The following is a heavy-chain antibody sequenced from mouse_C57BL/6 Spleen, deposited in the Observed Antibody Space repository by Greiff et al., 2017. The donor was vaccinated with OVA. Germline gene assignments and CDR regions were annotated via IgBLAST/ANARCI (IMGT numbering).Heavy chain of an antibody. CDR1: GYTFTSYG. CDR2: IYPRSGNT. D-gene: IGHD1-1*01. V-gene: IGHV1-81*01. Sequence: VHLVESGAELARPGASVKLSCKASGYTFTSYGISWVKQRTGQGLEWIGEIYPRSGNTYYNEKFKGKATLTADKSSSTAYMELRSLTSEDSAVYFCARDRGFYYYGSSGIFDYWGQGTTLTVSS. J-gene: IGHJ2*01. CDR3: ARDRGFYYYGSSGIFDY.